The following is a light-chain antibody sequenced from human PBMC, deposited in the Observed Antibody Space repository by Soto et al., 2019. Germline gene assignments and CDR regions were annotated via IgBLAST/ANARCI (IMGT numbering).Light chain of an antibody. CDR1: QNIGDY. CDR2: SSY. J-gene: IGKJ4*02. CDR3: QQTFSTQIS. Sequence: DSPMTQSPPSLSASAGDIVTITCRASQNIGDYLSWYQQRPGKAPKLLIYSSYILHSAASSRFSGGGSVTDFTLTLSDLQPEDFATYYCQQTFSTQISFGGGTTVEIK. V-gene: IGKV1-39*01.